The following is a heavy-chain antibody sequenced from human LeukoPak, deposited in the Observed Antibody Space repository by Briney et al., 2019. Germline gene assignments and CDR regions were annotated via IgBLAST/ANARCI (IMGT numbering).Heavy chain of an antibody. J-gene: IGHJ6*03. Sequence: GGSLRLSCAASGFTFSTYSMNWVRQAPGKGLEWVSYISGSSGTIYYAYSVKGRFTISRDNAKNSLYLQMNSLRAEDTAVYYCARRSEFGVLYYMDVWGKGTTVTVS. CDR2: ISGSSGTI. D-gene: IGHD3-16*01. V-gene: IGHV3-48*01. CDR1: GFTFSTYS. CDR3: ARRSEFGVLYYMDV.